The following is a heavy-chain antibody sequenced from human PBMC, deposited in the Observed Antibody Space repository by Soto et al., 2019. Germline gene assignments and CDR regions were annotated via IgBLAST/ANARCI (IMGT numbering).Heavy chain of an antibody. CDR3: ARDHDSSGRHWFDL. CDR2: IIPIFGTA. D-gene: IGHD3-22*01. J-gene: IGHJ5*02. CDR1: GGTFSSFA. Sequence: QVQLVQSGAEVKKPGSSVKVSCKAFGGTFSSFAISWVRQAPGQGLEWMGGIIPIFGTANYAQKFQGRVTITADESTSTAYMELSSLRSEDTAVYYCARDHDSSGRHWFDLWGQGTLVTVSS. V-gene: IGHV1-69*12.